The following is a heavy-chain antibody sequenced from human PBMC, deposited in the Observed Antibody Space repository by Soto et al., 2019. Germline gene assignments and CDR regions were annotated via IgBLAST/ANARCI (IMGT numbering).Heavy chain of an antibody. CDR1: GYTFTSFD. J-gene: IGHJ4*02. Sequence: ASVKVSCKASGYTFTSFDINWVRQATGQGLEWMGWMNPNSGHTGYAQKFQGRVTMTRDTSISTAYMELSSLRYEDTAVYYCTRGRNSGDGYNGGGYWGQGTMVTVSS. CDR3: TRGRNSGDGYNGGGY. D-gene: IGHD1-1*01. V-gene: IGHV1-8*01. CDR2: MNPNSGHT.